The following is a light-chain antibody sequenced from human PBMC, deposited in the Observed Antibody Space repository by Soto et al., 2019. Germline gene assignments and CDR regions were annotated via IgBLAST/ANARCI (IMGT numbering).Light chain of an antibody. CDR3: SSFTSISNEL. Sequence: QSALTQPASVSGSLGQSITISCTGTISDVGGYNYVSWYQHHPGKDPKVVIFAVTTRPSGVSSRFSGSKSGNTASLTVSGLQAEDEGDYYCSSFTSISNELVGGGTNLTVL. CDR1: ISDVGGYNY. V-gene: IGLV2-14*03. CDR2: AVT. J-gene: IGLJ2*01.